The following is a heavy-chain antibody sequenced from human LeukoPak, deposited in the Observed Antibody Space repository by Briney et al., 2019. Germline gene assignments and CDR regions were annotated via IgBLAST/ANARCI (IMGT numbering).Heavy chain of an antibody. CDR1: GFTFRDYY. CDR3: AREISGDYNFDY. D-gene: IGHD4-17*01. V-gene: IGHV3-11*01. CDR2: ISSSGSTI. Sequence: GGSLRLSCAAWGFTFRDYYMSWMRQAPGKGGEWVSYISSSGSTIYYTDSVKGRFTLSRDKAKNSPYLQLTSLRADDPAMYYCAREISGDYNFDYWGQGTLVTVSS. J-gene: IGHJ4*02.